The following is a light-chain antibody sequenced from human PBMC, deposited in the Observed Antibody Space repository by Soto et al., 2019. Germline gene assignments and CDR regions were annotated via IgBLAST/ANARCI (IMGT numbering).Light chain of an antibody. CDR3: QQRSNWVT. V-gene: IGKV3-11*01. CDR2: DAS. Sequence: EIVLTQSPATLSLSPGEIATLSCRASQSVSSYLAWYQQKPGQAPRLLIYDASNRATGIPARFSGSGSGTDFTLTISSLEPEDFAVYYCQQRSNWVTFGQGTRLRL. CDR1: QSVSSY. J-gene: IGKJ5*01.